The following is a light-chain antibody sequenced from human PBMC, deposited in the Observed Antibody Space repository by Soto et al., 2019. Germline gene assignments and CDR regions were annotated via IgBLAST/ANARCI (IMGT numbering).Light chain of an antibody. CDR2: ASS. Sequence: DIQMTQSPSSLSASVGDSVTISCWASRNIRNYLNWYQQKPGKAPKLLIYASSSLHGGVPSRFAGSGSGTDFTLTVSGVQPEDFATYFCQQGHSTPYTFGQGT. V-gene: IGKV1-39*01. CDR3: QQGHSTPYT. J-gene: IGKJ2*01. CDR1: RNIRNY.